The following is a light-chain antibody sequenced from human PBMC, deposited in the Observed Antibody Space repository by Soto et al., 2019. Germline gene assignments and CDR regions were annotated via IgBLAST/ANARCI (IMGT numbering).Light chain of an antibody. CDR1: QSISYY. V-gene: IGKV1-5*03. J-gene: IGKJ1*01. CDR3: QQYKTYLWT. CDR2: KAS. Sequence: DIQMTQSPSTLSASVGDRVTITCRARQSISYYLAWYQQKPGKAPKLLMHKASSLESGVPSRFSGSGSGTEFTLTISSLQPDDFATYYCQQYKTYLWTFGQGTKVKIK.